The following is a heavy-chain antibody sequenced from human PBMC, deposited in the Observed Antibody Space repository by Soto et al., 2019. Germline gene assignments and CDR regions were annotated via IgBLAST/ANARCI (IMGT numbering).Heavy chain of an antibody. Sequence: SGTLYPSCTVSSDSVSSSRYTWGWIRQPPGEGPEWIGSIYSSGSTYYNPSLNSRVTVSVDTSKNQFSLKVTSVTAADTAVYYCARRYGYCIRNSCHGHYAMDVWGQGTTVT. J-gene: IGHJ6*02. V-gene: IGHV4-39*01. CDR2: IYSSGST. CDR1: SDSVSSSRYT. D-gene: IGHD2-2*01. CDR3: ARRYGYCIRNSCHGHYAMDV.